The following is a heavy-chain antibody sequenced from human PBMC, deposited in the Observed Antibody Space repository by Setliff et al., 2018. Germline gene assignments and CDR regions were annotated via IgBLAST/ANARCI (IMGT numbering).Heavy chain of an antibody. CDR1: GGSISSSSYY. J-gene: IGHJ4*02. V-gene: IGHV4-39*07. Sequence: SETLSLTCTVSGGSISSSSYYWGWIRQPPGKGLEWIGSIYYSGSTYYNPSLKSRVTISVDTSKNQFSLKLSSVTAADTAVYYCARDKRQYNFWSGYYGSCGNYFDYWGQGTLVTVSS. D-gene: IGHD3-3*01. CDR2: IYYSGST. CDR3: ARDKRQYNFWSGYYGSCGNYFDY.